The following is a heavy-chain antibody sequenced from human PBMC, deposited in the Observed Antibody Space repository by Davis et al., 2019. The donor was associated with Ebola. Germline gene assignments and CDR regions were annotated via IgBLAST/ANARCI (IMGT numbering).Heavy chain of an antibody. V-gene: IGHV3-21*01. D-gene: IGHD6-13*01. J-gene: IGHJ4*02. CDR3: ATPSSSNRGY. CDR1: GFTFSSYS. CDR2: ISSSSSYI. Sequence: GESLKISCAASGFTFSSYSMNWVRQAPGKGLEWVSSISSSSSYIYYGGSVKGRFTISRDNAKNSLYLQMNSLRAEDTAVYYCATPSSSNRGYWGQGTLVTVSS.